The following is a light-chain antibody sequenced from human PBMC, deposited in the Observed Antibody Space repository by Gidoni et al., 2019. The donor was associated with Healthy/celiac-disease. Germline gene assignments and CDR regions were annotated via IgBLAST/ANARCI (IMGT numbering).Light chain of an antibody. Sequence: IVLTQSPGTLSLSPGARATLSCRASQSVSSSYLAWYQQKPGQAPRRLIYGASSRTTGIPDRFSGSGSGTDFTLTISRLEPEDFAVYYCQQYGSSPLFTFGPGTKVDIK. V-gene: IGKV3-20*01. CDR3: QQYGSSPLFT. CDR1: QSVSSSY. CDR2: GAS. J-gene: IGKJ3*01.